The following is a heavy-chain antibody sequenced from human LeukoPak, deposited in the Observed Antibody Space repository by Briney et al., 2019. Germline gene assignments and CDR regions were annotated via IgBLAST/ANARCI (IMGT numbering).Heavy chain of an antibody. CDR1: GFTFSTYG. CDR2: IRYDGSIK. V-gene: IGHV3-30*02. D-gene: IGHD3-16*01. Sequence: GGSLRLSCAASGFTFSTYGMHWVRQAPGKGLEWVTFIRYDGSIKYYADSVKGRFTISRDNSKNTLYLQMNSLRPEDTAVYYCAGGERPLDYWGQGTLVTVSS. CDR3: AGGERPLDY. J-gene: IGHJ4*02.